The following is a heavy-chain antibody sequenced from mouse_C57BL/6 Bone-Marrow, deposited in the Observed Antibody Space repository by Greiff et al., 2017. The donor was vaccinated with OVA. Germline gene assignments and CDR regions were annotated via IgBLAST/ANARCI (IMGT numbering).Heavy chain of an antibody. CDR3: ARNMVTTGPYAMDY. D-gene: IGHD2-2*01. V-gene: IGHV2-6*02. Sequence: QVQLKESGPGLVAPSQSLSITCTVSGFSLTSYGVHWVRQPPGKGLEWLVVIWSDGSTTYNSALKSRLSISKDNSKSQVFLKMNSLQTDDTAMYYCARNMVTTGPYAMDYWGQGTSVTVSS. CDR1: GFSLTSYG. J-gene: IGHJ4*01. CDR2: IWSDGST.